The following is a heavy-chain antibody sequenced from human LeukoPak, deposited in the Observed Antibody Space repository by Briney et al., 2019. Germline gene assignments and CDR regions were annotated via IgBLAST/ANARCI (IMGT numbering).Heavy chain of an antibody. D-gene: IGHD3-10*01. CDR2: IIPIFGTA. CDR1: GGTFSSYA. V-gene: IGHV1-69*15. CDR3: ARARLLWFGEQCYLDV. J-gene: IGHJ6*03. Sequence: ASVKVSCKASGGTFSSYAISWVRQAPGQGLEWMGRIIPIFGTANYAQKFQGRVTITADESTSTAYMELSSLRSEDTAVYYCARARLLWFGEQCYLDVWGKGTTVTVSS.